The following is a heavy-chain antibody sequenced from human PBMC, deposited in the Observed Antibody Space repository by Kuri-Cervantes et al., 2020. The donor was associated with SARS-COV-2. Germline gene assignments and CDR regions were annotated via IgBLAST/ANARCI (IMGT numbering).Heavy chain of an antibody. D-gene: IGHD1-14*01. CDR2: ISWNDVK. CDR3: AHRTEGGDYFDY. J-gene: IGHJ4*02. V-gene: IGHV2-5*01. CDR1: GLLLTMSGVG. Sequence: SGLTLILLRQQPTLACPCYGLLLTMSGVGVRWICQPPARALEWVAIISWNDVKSYRPSLKNRLTITKDTSKNQVVRTMTNMDCVDTATYYCAHRTEGGDYFDYWGQGTLVTVSS.